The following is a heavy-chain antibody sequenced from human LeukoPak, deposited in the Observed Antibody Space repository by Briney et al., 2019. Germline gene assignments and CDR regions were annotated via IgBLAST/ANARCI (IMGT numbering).Heavy chain of an antibody. CDR1: GFTFSDYY. CDR3: ARVGGEELKVVRGVIDD. V-gene: IGHV3-11*01. D-gene: IGHD3-10*01. J-gene: IGHJ4*02. CDR2: ISSSGSTI. Sequence: GGSLRLSCAASGFTFSDYYMSWIRQAPGKGLEWVSYISSSGSTIYYADSVKGRFTISRDNAENSLYLQMDSLRAEDTAVYYCARVGGEELKVVRGVIDDWGQGTLVTVSS.